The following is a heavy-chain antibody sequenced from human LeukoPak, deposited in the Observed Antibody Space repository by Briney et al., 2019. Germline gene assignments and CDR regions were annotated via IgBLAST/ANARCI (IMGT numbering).Heavy chain of an antibody. V-gene: IGHV3-30*18. D-gene: IGHD4-17*01. CDR1: GFTFSSYG. Sequence: GGSLRLSCAASGFTFSSYGMHWVRQAPGKGLEWVAVISYDGSNKYYADSVKGRFTISRDNSKNTLYLQMNSLRAEDTAVYYCAKDRLNGDYVLYGYWGQGTLVTVSS. J-gene: IGHJ4*02. CDR2: ISYDGSNK. CDR3: AKDRLNGDYVLYGY.